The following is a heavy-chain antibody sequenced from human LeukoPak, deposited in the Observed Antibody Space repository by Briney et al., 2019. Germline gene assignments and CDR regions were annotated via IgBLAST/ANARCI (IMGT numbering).Heavy chain of an antibody. V-gene: IGHV3-30*02. D-gene: IGHD1-14*01. CDR3: AKNRIAYYGMDV. Sequence: GGSLRLSCAASGFTFSSYGMHWARQAPGKGLEWVAFIRCDGSNNYYAASVKGRFTISRDNSKNTLYLQMNSLRAEDTAVYNCAKNRIAYYGMDVWGQGTTVTVSS. CDR2: IRCDGSNN. CDR1: GFTFSSYG. J-gene: IGHJ6*02.